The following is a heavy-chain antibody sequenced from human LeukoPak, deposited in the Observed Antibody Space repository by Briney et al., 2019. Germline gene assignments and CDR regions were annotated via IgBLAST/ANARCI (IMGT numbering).Heavy chain of an antibody. V-gene: IGHV3-23*01. D-gene: IGHD1-26*01. CDR1: GFTFSTYA. CDR3: AKGRSGSYSPTWDY. Sequence: GGSLRLSCAASGFTFSTYAMSWVRQAPGKGLEWVSGISGSGGETHYADSVKGRFTISRDNSKNTLYLQMNSLRVEDTAVYYCAKGRSGSYSPTWDYWGQGNLVTVSS. CDR2: ISGSGGET. J-gene: IGHJ4*02.